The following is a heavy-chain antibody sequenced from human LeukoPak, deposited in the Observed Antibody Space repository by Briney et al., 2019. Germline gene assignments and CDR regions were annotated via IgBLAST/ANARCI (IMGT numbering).Heavy chain of an antibody. Sequence: GGSLRLSCAASGFTFSTYWMHWVRQAREKGLEWVSGLNWNGDSTGYADSVKGRFTISRDNAKNSLYLQMNSLRAEDTALYYCARVWAWGSGNYFDYWGQGTLVTVSS. CDR2: LNWNGDST. D-gene: IGHD7-27*01. J-gene: IGHJ4*02. CDR3: ARVWAWGSGNYFDY. CDR1: GFTFSTYW. V-gene: IGHV3-20*04.